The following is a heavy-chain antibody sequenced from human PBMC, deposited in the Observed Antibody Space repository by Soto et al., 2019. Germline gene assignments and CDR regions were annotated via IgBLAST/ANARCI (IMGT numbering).Heavy chain of an antibody. CDR1: GASISSSY. Sequence: QVQLQESGPGLVKPSETLSLTCTVSGASISSSYWNWIRQAPGKGLEWIGYTDDTGSTNYNPSLKSRVTISVDMSKNQYSLKLSSVTAADTAVYYCARGVLEWLLRDSYYYYMDVWGKGTTVTVSS. D-gene: IGHD3-3*01. V-gene: IGHV4-59*01. J-gene: IGHJ6*03. CDR3: ARGVLEWLLRDSYYYYMDV. CDR2: TDDTGST.